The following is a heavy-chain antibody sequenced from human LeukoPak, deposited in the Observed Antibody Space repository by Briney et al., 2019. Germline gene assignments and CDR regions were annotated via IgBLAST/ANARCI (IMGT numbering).Heavy chain of an antibody. D-gene: IGHD4-23*01. CDR2: INTNTGNP. V-gene: IGHV7-4-1*02. CDR1: GYSLTSYA. J-gene: IGHJ5*02. Sequence: ASVKVSCKASGYSLTSYALNWVRQAPGQGFEWMGWINTNTGNPTYAQGFTGRFVFSLDTSVSTAYLQISSLKAEDTAVYYCARDLHTVLTPRNWFDPWGQGTLVTVSS. CDR3: ARDLHTVLTPRNWFDP.